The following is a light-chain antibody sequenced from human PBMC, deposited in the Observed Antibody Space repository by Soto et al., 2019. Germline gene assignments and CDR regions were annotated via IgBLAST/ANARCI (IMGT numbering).Light chain of an antibody. CDR3: QQSYTSRIT. Sequence: DIQMTQSPSSLSASVGDRVTITCRASQNISSYLNWYQQKPGKAPKLLIFAASSLQSGVPSRFSGSGSGTDFTLTVSSLQPEDFATYYCQQSYTSRITFGLGTRLEIK. J-gene: IGKJ5*01. CDR1: QNISSY. V-gene: IGKV1-39*01. CDR2: AAS.